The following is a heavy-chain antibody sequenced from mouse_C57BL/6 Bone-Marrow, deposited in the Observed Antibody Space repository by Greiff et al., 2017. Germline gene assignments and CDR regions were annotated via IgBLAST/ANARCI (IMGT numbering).Heavy chain of an antibody. J-gene: IGHJ2*01. CDR3: ARRYYPDY. CDR1: GYTFTDYY. CDR2: INPNNGGT. V-gene: IGHV1-26*01. Sequence: VQLQQSGPELVKPGASVKISCKASGYTFTDYYMNWVKQSHGKSLEWIGDINPNNGGTSYNQKFKGKATLTVDKSSSTAYMELRSLTSEDSAVYYCARRYYPDYWGQGTTLTVSS.